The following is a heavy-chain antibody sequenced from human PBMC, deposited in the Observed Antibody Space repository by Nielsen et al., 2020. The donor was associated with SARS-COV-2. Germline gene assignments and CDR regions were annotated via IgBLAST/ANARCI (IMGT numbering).Heavy chain of an antibody. V-gene: IGHV3-7*03. J-gene: IGHJ4*02. Sequence: GESLKISCAASGFTFSSYWMSWVRQDPGKGLEWVANIKQDGSEKYYVDSVKGRFTIFRDNAKNSLYLQMNSLRAEDTAVYYCARNGIVVVTAPPFDYWGQGTLVTVSS. CDR3: ARNGIVVVTAPPFDY. CDR1: GFTFSSYW. CDR2: IKQDGSEK. D-gene: IGHD2-21*02.